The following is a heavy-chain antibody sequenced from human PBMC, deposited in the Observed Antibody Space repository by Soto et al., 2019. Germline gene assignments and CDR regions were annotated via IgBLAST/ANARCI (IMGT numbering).Heavy chain of an antibody. CDR3: ARLLLWGYIYGLLDEGPYYGMDV. CDR1: GGSISSSSYY. V-gene: IGHV4-39*01. D-gene: IGHD5-18*01. Sequence: NPSETLSLTCTVSGGSISSSSYYWGWIRQPPGKGLEWIGSIYYSGSTYYNPSLKSRVTISVDTSKNQFSLKLSSVTAADTAVYYCARLLLWGYIYGLLDEGPYYGMDVWGQGTTVTVSS. CDR2: IYYSGST. J-gene: IGHJ6*02.